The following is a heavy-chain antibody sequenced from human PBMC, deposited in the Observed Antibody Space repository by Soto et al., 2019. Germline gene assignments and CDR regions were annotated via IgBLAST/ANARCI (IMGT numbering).Heavy chain of an antibody. CDR3: ASRGYYDFWSGLDY. D-gene: IGHD3-3*01. CDR2: MNPNSGNT. V-gene: IGHV1-8*01. J-gene: IGHJ4*02. CDR1: GYTFTSYD. Sequence: ASVKVSCKASGYTFTSYDINWVRQATGQGLEWMGWMNPNSGNTGYAQKLQGRVTMTTDTSTSTAYMELRSLRSDDTAVYYCASRGYYDFWSGLDYWGQGTLVTVSS.